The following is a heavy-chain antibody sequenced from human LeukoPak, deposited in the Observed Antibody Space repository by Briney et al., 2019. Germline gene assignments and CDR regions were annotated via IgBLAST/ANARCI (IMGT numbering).Heavy chain of an antibody. CDR2: INPNSGGT. CDR3: ARVNSSSWYYFDY. CDR1: GYTFTGYY. J-gene: IGHJ4*02. Sequence: ASVKVSCKASGYTFTGYYMHWVRQAPGQGLEWMGWINPNSGGTNYAQKFQGRVTMTRDTSISTAYMELSRLRSGDTAVYYCARVNSSSWYYFDYWGQGTLVTVSS. V-gene: IGHV1-2*02. D-gene: IGHD6-13*01.